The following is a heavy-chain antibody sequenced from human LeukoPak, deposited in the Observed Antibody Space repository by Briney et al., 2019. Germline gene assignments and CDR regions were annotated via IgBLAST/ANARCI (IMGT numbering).Heavy chain of an antibody. CDR1: GFTFSSYS. J-gene: IGHJ3*02. Sequence: GGSLRLSCAASGFTFSSYSMNWVRQAPGKGLGWVSSISSSSGYIYYADSVKGRFTISRDNAKNSLYLQMNSLRAEDTAVYYCARVAYYDSSGPNDAFDIWGQGTMVTVSS. CDR3: ARVAYYDSSGPNDAFDI. D-gene: IGHD3-22*01. CDR2: ISSSSGYI. V-gene: IGHV3-21*01.